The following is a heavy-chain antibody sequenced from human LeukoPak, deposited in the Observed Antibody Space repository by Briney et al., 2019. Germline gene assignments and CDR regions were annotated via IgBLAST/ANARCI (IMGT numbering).Heavy chain of an antibody. J-gene: IGHJ3*02. CDR3: ARDLKIFGVVITGNAFDI. CDR2: INPSGGST. CDR1: GYTFTSYY. V-gene: IGHV1-46*01. Sequence: ASVKVSCKASGYTFTSYYMHWVRQAPGQGLEWMGIINPSGGSTSYAQKFQGRVTMTRDTSTSTVYMELSSLRSEDTAVYYCARDLKIFGVVITGNAFDIWGQGTMVTVSS. D-gene: IGHD3-3*01.